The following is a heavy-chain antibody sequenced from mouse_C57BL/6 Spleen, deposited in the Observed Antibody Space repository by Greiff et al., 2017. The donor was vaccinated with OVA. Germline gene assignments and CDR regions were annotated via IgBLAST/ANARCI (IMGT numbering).Heavy chain of an antibody. D-gene: IGHD1-1*01. CDR2: IYPGSGST. CDR1: GYTFTSYW. J-gene: IGHJ1*03. V-gene: IGHV1-55*01. CDR3: ARSYYYGSSYGYFDV. Sequence: VQLKQPGAELVKPGASVKMSCKASGYTFTSYWITWVKQRPGQGLEWIGDIYPGSGSTNYNEKFKSKATLTVDTSSSTAYMQLSSLTSEDSAVYYCARSYYYGSSYGYFDVWGTGTTVTVSS.